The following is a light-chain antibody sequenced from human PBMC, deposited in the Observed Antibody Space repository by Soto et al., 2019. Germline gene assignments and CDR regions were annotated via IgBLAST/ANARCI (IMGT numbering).Light chain of an antibody. J-gene: IGKJ4*01. CDR2: DAF. V-gene: IGKV3-11*01. CDR3: RQRYNWPLT. Sequence: TVLTQSPATLSLSPGERATLSCKASQSIGNSLGWFQQKPGQAPRLLIDDAFNRATGIPARFTGSGSGSDFTLTISSLETEDFGVYYCRQRYNWPLTVGGGTKVEIK. CDR1: QSIGNS.